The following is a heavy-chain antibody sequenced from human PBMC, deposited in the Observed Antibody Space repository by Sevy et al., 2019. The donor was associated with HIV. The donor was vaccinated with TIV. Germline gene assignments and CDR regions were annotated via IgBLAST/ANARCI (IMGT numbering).Heavy chain of an antibody. Sequence: ASVKVSCKPSGYTFSSYGISWVRQAPGQGLEWVGWISDYNGYTNYAHKFQGRVTMSTEPSTRTAYMELRSLRSDDTAVYFCAREGYYYRSWTDRPPKSYGMDVWGQGTAVTVSS. CDR2: ISDYNGYT. D-gene: IGHD3-16*02. CDR3: AREGYYYRSWTDRPPKSYGMDV. V-gene: IGHV1-18*01. J-gene: IGHJ6*02. CDR1: GYTFSSYG.